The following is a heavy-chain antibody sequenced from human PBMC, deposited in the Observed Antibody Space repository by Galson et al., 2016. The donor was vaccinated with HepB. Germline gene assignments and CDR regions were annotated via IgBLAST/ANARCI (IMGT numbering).Heavy chain of an antibody. Sequence: SETLSLTCTVSGGPISGYHWSWIRQPAGKGLEWIGLIYNSGRTNYNPSLKSRVTMSVDTSKNQLSLNLRSVTAADTAVYYCAGQWLVPFDLWGRGTLVPVSS. V-gene: IGHV4-4*07. J-gene: IGHJ2*01. D-gene: IGHD6-19*01. CDR2: IYNSGRT. CDR1: GGPISGYH. CDR3: AGQWLVPFDL.